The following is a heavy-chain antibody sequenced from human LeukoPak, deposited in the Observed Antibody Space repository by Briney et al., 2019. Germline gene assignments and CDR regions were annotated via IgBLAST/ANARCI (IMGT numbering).Heavy chain of an antibody. D-gene: IGHD1-14*01. Sequence: GGSLRLSCAASGFTFSDYTLNWVRQPPGKGLEWVGRTRNKANSYTTEYAASVKGRFTISRDDSKSSLYLQMNSLKTEDTAVYYCASGKTGIFDNWGQGTLVTVSS. CDR1: GFTFSDYT. V-gene: IGHV3-72*01. J-gene: IGHJ4*02. CDR3: ASGKTGIFDN. CDR2: TRNKANSYTT.